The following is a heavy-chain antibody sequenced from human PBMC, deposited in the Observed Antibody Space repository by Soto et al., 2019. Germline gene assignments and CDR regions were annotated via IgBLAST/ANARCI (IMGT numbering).Heavy chain of an antibody. Sequence: PREALKICCKGSGDSFSSYWIGGGRQMPGKGLEWMGIIYPGDSDTRYSPSFQGQVTISADKSISTAYLQWSSLKASDTAMYYCARGMTNTKYGMSVWAQGTTVIVSS. CDR3: ARGMTNTKYGMSV. CDR1: GDSFSSYW. V-gene: IGHV5-51*01. J-gene: IGHJ6*02. CDR2: IYPGDSDT.